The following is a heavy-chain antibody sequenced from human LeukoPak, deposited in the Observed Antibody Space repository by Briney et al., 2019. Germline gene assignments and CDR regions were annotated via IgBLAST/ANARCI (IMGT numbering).Heavy chain of an antibody. J-gene: IGHJ4*02. CDR1: GGSISSSDW. CDR2: IFHSGIT. Sequence: PSETLSLTCTVSGGSISSSDWWSWVRQPPGKGLEWIGHIFHSGITNYNPSLKSRVTISVDKSTNQLFLRLNSVTAADTAVYFCARLWSGSFYFDSWGQGTLVTVSS. CDR3: ARLWSGSFYFDS. V-gene: IGHV4-4*02. D-gene: IGHD1-26*01.